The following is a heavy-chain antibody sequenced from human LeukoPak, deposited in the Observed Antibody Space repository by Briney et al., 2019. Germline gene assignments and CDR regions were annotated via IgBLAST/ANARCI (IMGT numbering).Heavy chain of an antibody. CDR3: AKSPGNYEWGEFDY. J-gene: IGHJ4*02. CDR1: GFTFSSYA. V-gene: IGHV3-23*01. Sequence: GWSLRLSCAASGFTFSSYAMSWVRQAPGKGLEWVSAISGSGGSTYYADSVKGRFTISRDNSKNTLYLQMNSLRAEDTAVYYCAKSPGNYEWGEFDYWGQGTLVTVSS. CDR2: ISGSGGST. D-gene: IGHD4-11*01.